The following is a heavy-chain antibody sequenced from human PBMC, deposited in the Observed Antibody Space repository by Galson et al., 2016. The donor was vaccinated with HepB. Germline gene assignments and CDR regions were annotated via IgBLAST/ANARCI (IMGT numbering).Heavy chain of an antibody. Sequence: SLRLSCAASGFTLSSYGMHWVRQAPGKGLEWVAHTWYDGSKKYYPDSVKGRFTISKDDSKNTLSLQMDSLRVEDTAVYYCARGRRGVGYGDYYHYGMDVWGRGTTVTVSS. D-gene: IGHD4/OR15-4a*01. CDR2: TWYDGSKK. J-gene: IGHJ6*02. V-gene: IGHV3-33*01. CDR3: ARGRRGVGYGDYYHYGMDV. CDR1: GFTLSSYG.